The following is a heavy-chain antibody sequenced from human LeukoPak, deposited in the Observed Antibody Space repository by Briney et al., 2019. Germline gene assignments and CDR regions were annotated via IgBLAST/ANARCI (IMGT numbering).Heavy chain of an antibody. D-gene: IGHD1-26*01. CDR1: GFTFSSYG. Sequence: GSLRLSCAASGFTFSSYGMHWVRQAPGKGLEWVAFIRYDGSNKYYADSVKGRFTVSRDNAKNSLYLQMNSLRAEDTALYFCAQWSRYFDYWGQGTLVTVSS. CDR2: IRYDGSNK. CDR3: AQWSRYFDY. J-gene: IGHJ4*02. V-gene: IGHV3-30*02.